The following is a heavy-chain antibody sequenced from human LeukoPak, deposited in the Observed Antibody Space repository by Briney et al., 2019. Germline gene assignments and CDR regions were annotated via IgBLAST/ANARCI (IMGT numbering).Heavy chain of an antibody. V-gene: IGHV4-59*08. CDR2: IYYSGNT. CDR3: ARRARTTAGGDYFDY. J-gene: IGHJ4*02. D-gene: IGHD6-13*01. Sequence: SETLSLTCTVSRGSLSNYYWTWIRQPPGKGLEWIGYIYYSGNTNYNPSLKSRVTISLDTSRNQLSLKLSSVTAADTAVDYCARRARTTAGGDYFDYWGQGTLVTVSS. CDR1: RGSLSNYY.